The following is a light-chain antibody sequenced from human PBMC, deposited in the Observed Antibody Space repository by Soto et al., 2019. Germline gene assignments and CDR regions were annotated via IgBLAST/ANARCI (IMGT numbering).Light chain of an antibody. J-gene: IGKJ5*01. CDR3: HQYNNWPPST. V-gene: IGKV3-15*01. Sequence: TQSPDTLTLSPGERASLSCRASQSVSSTYLAWYQQKPGQAPRLLMYGARSRATGVPDRFSGSGTGTDFTLTISSLQAEDFGVYFCHQYNNWPPSTFGQGARLE. CDR1: QSVSSTY. CDR2: GAR.